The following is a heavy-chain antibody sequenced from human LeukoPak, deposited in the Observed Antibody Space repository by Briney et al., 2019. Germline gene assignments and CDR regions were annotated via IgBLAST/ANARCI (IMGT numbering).Heavy chain of an antibody. D-gene: IGHD4-11*01. CDR2: IYYSGST. CDR3: ARVLTTDWFDP. J-gene: IGHJ5*02. CDR1: GGSISSGDYY. V-gene: IGHV4-30-4*01. Sequence: SQTLSLTCTVSGGSISSGDYYWSWIRQPPGKGLEWIGYIYYSGSTYYNPSLKSRVTITVDTSKNQFSLKLSSVTAADTAVYYCARVLTTDWFDPWGQGTLVTVSS.